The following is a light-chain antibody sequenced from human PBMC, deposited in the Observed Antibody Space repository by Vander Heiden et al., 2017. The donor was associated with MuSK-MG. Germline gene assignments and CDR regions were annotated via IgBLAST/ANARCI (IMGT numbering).Light chain of an antibody. Sequence: AVVTPEPSLTVSPGGTVTLTCGSSTGTVTSGHYPYWFQQKPGQAPRQLIYDTDKKHYLTPARFSGSLLGGKAALTLSGAQPEDEAEYYCLLSFSGARVFGGGTKLTVL. V-gene: IGLV7-46*01. CDR3: LLSFSGARV. J-gene: IGLJ3*02. CDR2: DTD. CDR1: TGTVTSGHY.